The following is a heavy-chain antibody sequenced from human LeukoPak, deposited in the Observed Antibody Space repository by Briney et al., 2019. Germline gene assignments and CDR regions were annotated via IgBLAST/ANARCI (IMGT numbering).Heavy chain of an antibody. CDR3: AKPGGSGYSEYYFDY. Sequence: GGSLRLSCAASGFTFSNYAMSWVRQAPGKGLEWISAISGSGSSTLYADSVKGRFTISRDNSQNTLYLQMHSLRAEDTAVYYCAKPGGSGYSEYYFDYWGQGTLVTVSS. CDR2: ISGSGSST. D-gene: IGHD3-22*01. V-gene: IGHV3-23*01. CDR1: GFTFSNYA. J-gene: IGHJ4*02.